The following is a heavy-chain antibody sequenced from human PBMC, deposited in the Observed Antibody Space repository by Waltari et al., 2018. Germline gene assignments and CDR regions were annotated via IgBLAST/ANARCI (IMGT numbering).Heavy chain of an antibody. CDR3: ARLHEGYSYGYQDY. Sequence: EVQLVQSGAEVKKPGEFLKISCKGSGYTFTNYWIGWLRQMPGKGLEWMGIIYPVDSDPRYNPSVQGQVTISADKSISTAYLQWSSLKASDTAMYYCARLHEGYSYGYQDYWGQGTLVTVSS. D-gene: IGHD5-18*01. CDR2: IYPVDSDP. V-gene: IGHV5-51*01. CDR1: GYTFTNYW. J-gene: IGHJ4*02.